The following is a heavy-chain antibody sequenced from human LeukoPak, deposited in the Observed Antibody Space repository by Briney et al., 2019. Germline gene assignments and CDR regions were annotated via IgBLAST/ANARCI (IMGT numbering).Heavy chain of an antibody. CDR2: IIPIFGTA. J-gene: IGHJ5*02. Sequence: GSSVKVSCKASGGTFSSYAISWVRQAPGQGLGWMGRIIPIFGTANYAQKFQGRVTITTDESTSTAYMELSSLRSEDAAVYYCARDLSALVSMATISKVPLYNWFDPWGQGTLVTVSS. CDR1: GGTFSSYA. D-gene: IGHD5-24*01. CDR3: ARDLSALVSMATISKVPLYNWFDP. V-gene: IGHV1-69*05.